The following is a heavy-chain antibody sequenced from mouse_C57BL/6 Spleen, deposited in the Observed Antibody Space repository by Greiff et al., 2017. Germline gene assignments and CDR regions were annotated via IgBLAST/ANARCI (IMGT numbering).Heavy chain of an antibody. V-gene: IGHV1-64*01. D-gene: IGHD1-1*01. CDR3: ARDGRGWNY. Sequence: QVQLQQPGAELVKPGASVKLSCKASGYTFTSYWMHWVKQRPGQGLEWIGMIHPKSGSTNYNEKFKSKATLTADKSSSTAYMQLSSLTSEDSAVYYCARDGRGWNYWGQGTTLTVSS. J-gene: IGHJ2*01. CDR2: IHPKSGST. CDR1: GYTFTSYW.